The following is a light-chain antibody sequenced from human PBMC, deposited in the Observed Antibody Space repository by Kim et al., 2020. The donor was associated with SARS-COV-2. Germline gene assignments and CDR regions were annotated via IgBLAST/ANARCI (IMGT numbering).Light chain of an antibody. Sequence: GARGQTAWITGGGNNIGSKNVHWYQQEPGQAPVLVIYRDSNRPSGIPERFSGSNSGNTATLTISRAQAGDEADYYCQVWDSSTAVFGGGTQLTVL. CDR1: NIGSKN. J-gene: IGLJ3*02. CDR2: RDS. CDR3: QVWDSSTAV. V-gene: IGLV3-9*01.